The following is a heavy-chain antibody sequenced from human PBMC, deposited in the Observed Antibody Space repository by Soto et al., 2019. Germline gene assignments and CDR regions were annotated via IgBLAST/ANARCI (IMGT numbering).Heavy chain of an antibody. CDR2: IIPYFGAA. CDR3: AKARVVTTRAFDN. D-gene: IGHD2-15*01. CDR1: GDTFSNSA. Sequence: QVQLVQSGAEVKKPGSSMKVACKVSGDTFSNSAINWVRQAPGQGLEWLGGIIPYFGAADAAPTFQGIVTIIADDATSTVDMELTNVRHEDTAVDDCAKARVVTTRAFDNWGQGNVVTVSS. J-gene: IGHJ4*02. V-gene: IGHV1-69*01.